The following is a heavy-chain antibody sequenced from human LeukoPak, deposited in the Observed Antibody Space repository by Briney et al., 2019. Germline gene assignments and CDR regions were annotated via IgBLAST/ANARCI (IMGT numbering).Heavy chain of an antibody. CDR1: GYTFTAYY. J-gene: IGHJ6*03. D-gene: IGHD2-15*01. CDR3: ARDGKVAAFSYYYYYYMDV. V-gene: IGHV1-2*02. Sequence: ASVKVSCKASGYTFTAYYMHWVRQAPGQGLEWMGWMNPNSGGTNYAQKFEGRVTMTRDTSISTAYMELSRLRSDDTAVYYCARDGKVAAFSYYYYYYMDVWGKGTTVTVSS. CDR2: MNPNSGGT.